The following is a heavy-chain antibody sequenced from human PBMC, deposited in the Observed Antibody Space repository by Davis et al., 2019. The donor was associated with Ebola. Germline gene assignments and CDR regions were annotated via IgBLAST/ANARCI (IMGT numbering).Heavy chain of an antibody. Sequence: GGSLRLSCAASGFTFSSYSMNWVRQAPGKGLEWVSSISSSSSYIYYADSVKGRFTISRDNAKNSLYLQMSSLRAEDTAVYYCARPLYCTGGVCRDYWGQGTLVTVSS. D-gene: IGHD2-8*02. V-gene: IGHV3-21*01. CDR2: ISSSSSYI. J-gene: IGHJ4*02. CDR1: GFTFSSYS. CDR3: ARPLYCTGGVCRDY.